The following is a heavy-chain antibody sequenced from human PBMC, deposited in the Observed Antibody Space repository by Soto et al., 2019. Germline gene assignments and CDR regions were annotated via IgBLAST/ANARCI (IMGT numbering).Heavy chain of an antibody. Sequence: QVQLVESGGGLVKPGGSLRLSCAASGFTFSDYDMSWIRQAPGKGLEWVSYISSSSSYTNYADSVKGRFTISRDNAKNALYLQMNSLRAEDTAVYYCARRGGHYDSSGYYYYFDYWGQGTLVTVSS. J-gene: IGHJ4*02. D-gene: IGHD3-22*01. CDR2: ISSSSSYT. V-gene: IGHV3-11*06. CDR3: ARRGGHYDSSGYYYYFDY. CDR1: GFTFSDYD.